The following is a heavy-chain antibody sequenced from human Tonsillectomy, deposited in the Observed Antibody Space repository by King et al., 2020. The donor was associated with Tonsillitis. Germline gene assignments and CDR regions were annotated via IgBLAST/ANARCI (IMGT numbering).Heavy chain of an antibody. CDR1: GFTFSSYS. V-gene: IGHV3-21*01. Sequence: VQLVESGGGLVKPGGSLRLSCAASGFTFSSYSMNWVRQAPGKGLEWVSSISSSSSYIYYADSVKGRFTISRENAKNSLYLQMNSLRAEDTAVYYCAGGICSGGSCYGLYFDYWGQGTLVTVSS. J-gene: IGHJ4*02. D-gene: IGHD2-15*01. CDR2: ISSSSSYI. CDR3: AGGICSGGSCYGLYFDY.